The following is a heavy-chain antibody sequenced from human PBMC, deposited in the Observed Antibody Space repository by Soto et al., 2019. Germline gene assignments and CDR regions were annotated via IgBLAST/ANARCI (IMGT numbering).Heavy chain of an antibody. J-gene: IGHJ6*02. D-gene: IGHD2-15*01. CDR2: IIPIFGTA. CDR1: VGTFSSYA. Sequence: SVKFSWKASVGTFSSYAISWVRQAPGQGLEWMGGIIPIFGTANYAQKFQGRVTITADESTSTAYMELSSLRSEDTAVYYCARKIVGGMDVSGQGTTVTVSS. CDR3: ARKIVGGMDV. V-gene: IGHV1-69*13.